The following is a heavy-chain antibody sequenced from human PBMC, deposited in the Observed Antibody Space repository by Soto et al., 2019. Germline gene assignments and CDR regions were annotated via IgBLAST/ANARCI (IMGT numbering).Heavy chain of an antibody. Sequence: QVQLVQSGAEVKKPGSSVKVSCKASGGTFSSYAISWVRQAPGQGLEWMGGIIPIFGTANYAQKFQGRVTITADESTSTAYMELRSLRSEDTAVYYCASVPDSGYDFLGWFDPWGQGTLVTVSS. V-gene: IGHV1-69*01. D-gene: IGHD5-12*01. J-gene: IGHJ5*02. CDR1: GGTFSSYA. CDR3: ASVPDSGYDFLGWFDP. CDR2: IIPIFGTA.